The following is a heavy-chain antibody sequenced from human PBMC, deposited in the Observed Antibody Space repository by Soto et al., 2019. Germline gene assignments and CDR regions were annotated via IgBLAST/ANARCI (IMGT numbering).Heavy chain of an antibody. V-gene: IGHV3-33*01. D-gene: IGHD3-3*01. Sequence: PGGSLRLSCAASGFTFSSYGMHWVRQAPGKGLEWVAVIWYDGSNKYYADSVKGRFTISRDNSKNTLYLQMNSLRAEDTAVYYCARATTEFLEWLSNYWGQGTLVTVSS. CDR1: GFTFSSYG. CDR2: IWYDGSNK. CDR3: ARATTEFLEWLSNY. J-gene: IGHJ4*02.